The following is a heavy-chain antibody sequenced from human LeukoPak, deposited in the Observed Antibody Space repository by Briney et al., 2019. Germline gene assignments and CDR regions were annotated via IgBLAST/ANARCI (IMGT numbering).Heavy chain of an antibody. D-gene: IGHD1-7*01. CDR1: GLTFRTTW. J-gene: IGHJ4*02. V-gene: IGHV3-74*01. CDR3: ATARNFRFEY. CDR2: MNGEGTTI. Sequence: GGSLRLSCATSGLTFRTTWMHWVRQAPGKGLMWVSRMNGEGTTIDYADSVKGRFTVSRDYAKNTLFLQMNNLRTKDTALYFCATARNFRFEYWGQGSLVIVSA.